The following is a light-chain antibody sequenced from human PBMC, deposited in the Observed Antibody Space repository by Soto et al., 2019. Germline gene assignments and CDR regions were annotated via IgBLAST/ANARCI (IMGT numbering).Light chain of an antibody. CDR3: QQYGSSGK. Sequence: IVLTQSPGTLSLSPWEIATLSCRASQRVSNNYLAWYQQKPGQAPRLLIYGASNRATGIPDRFSGSGSGTDFTLTISRLEPEDFAVYYCQQYGSSGKFGQGTKGDIK. J-gene: IGKJ1*01. CDR1: QRVSNNY. V-gene: IGKV3-20*01. CDR2: GAS.